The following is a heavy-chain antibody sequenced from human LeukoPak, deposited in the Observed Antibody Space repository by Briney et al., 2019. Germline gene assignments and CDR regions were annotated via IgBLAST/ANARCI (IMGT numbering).Heavy chain of an antibody. CDR3: ARNLWFGESSGAFDM. CDR2: INPKSGGT. Sequence: ASVKVSCKASGYSFTGHYMHWVRQAPGQGLEWMGWINPKSGGTNYAQKFQGRVTMTRDTSISTAYVDMSSLRSDDTAVYYCARNLWFGESSGAFDMWGQGTMVTVSS. CDR1: GYSFTGHY. V-gene: IGHV1-2*02. J-gene: IGHJ3*02. D-gene: IGHD3-10*01.